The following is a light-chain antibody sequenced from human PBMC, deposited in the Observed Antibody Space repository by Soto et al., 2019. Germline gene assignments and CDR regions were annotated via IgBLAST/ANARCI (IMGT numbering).Light chain of an antibody. Sequence: EIVLTQSPGTLSLSPGERATLSCRASQSVSSSYLAWYQQKPGQAPRLLIYGASSRATGIPDRFSGSGSGTDFTLTISRLEPEDFAVYYCQQYGSPPWTFGQGTTVEIK. CDR3: QQYGSPPWT. CDR2: GAS. CDR1: QSVSSSY. V-gene: IGKV3-20*01. J-gene: IGKJ1*01.